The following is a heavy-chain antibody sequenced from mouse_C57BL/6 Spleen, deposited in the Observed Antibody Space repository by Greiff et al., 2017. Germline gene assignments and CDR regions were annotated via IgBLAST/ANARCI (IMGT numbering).Heavy chain of an antibody. J-gene: IGHJ3*01. Sequence: VQLQQSGAELMKPGASVKLSCKATGYTFTGYWIEWVKQRPGHGLEWIGEILPGSGSTNYNEKFKGKATFTADKSSNTAYMQLSSLTTEDSAIYYCARKGPIYKDYYWFANWGQGTLVTVSA. V-gene: IGHV1-9*01. CDR2: ILPGSGST. D-gene: IGHD2-4*01. CDR3: ARKGPIYKDYYWFAN. CDR1: GYTFTGYW.